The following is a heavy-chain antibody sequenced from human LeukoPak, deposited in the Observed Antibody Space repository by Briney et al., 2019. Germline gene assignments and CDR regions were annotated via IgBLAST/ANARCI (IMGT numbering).Heavy chain of an antibody. V-gene: IGHV3-20*01. CDR1: GFTFEDYW. D-gene: IGHD5-24*01. CDR2: INWSDANT. Sequence: GSLRLSCAAAGFTFEDYWMSWVRPPPGKGLEWVSGINWSDANTSYAPSVKGPFTISRDKSKNSLYLQMISLRAADTALYHRAREEGPGDGYNYRWIRKPLDYWGQGTLVTVSS. CDR3: AREEGPGDGYNYRWIRKPLDY. J-gene: IGHJ4*02.